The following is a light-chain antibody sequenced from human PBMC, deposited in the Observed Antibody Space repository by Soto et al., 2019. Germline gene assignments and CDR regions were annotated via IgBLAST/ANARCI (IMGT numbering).Light chain of an antibody. Sequence: DIQMTQSPSSLSASVGDRVTITCRASQGIGNDLGWYQQKAGKAPNRLIYAASSLQSGVPSRFSGSGSGTEFTLTISSLQPEDFATYYCLQHNNYPRTFGQGTKVEIK. CDR2: AAS. CDR3: LQHNNYPRT. CDR1: QGIGND. J-gene: IGKJ1*01. V-gene: IGKV1-17*01.